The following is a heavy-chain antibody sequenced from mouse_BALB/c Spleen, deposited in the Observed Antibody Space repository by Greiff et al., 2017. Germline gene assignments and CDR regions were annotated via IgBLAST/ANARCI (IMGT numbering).Heavy chain of an antibody. Sequence: DVMLVESGGGLVKPGGSLKLSCAASGFTFSDYYMYWVRQTPEKRLEWVATISDGGSYTYYPDSVKGRFTISRDNAKNNLYLQMSSLKSEDTAMYYCARGGAYWGQGTLVTVSA. CDR1: GFTFSDYY. CDR3: ARGGAY. J-gene: IGHJ3*01. CDR2: ISDGGSYT. V-gene: IGHV5-4*02.